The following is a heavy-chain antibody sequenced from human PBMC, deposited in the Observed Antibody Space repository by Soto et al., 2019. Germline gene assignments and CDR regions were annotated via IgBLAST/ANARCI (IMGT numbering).Heavy chain of an antibody. Sequence: EVQLVESGGGLIQPGGSLRLSCTASGFAISSNYMTWVRQAPGKGLEWVSLLYSGGSKYYADSVKGRFTISRDSSKNTLFLQMDSLRAEDTAVYFCASRKVPAAVWCDGAFDIWGHGTTFAVSS. V-gene: IGHV3-53*01. CDR2: LYSGGSK. CDR3: ASRKVPAAVWCDGAFDI. J-gene: IGHJ3*02. D-gene: IGHD2-2*01. CDR1: GFAISSNY.